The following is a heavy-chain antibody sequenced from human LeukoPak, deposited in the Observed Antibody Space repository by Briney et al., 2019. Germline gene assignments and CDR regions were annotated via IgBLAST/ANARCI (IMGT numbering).Heavy chain of an antibody. Sequence: SETLSLTCAVYGGSFSSYYWSWIRQPAGKGLEWIGRIYTSGSTNYNPSLKSRVTMSVDTSKNQFSLKLSSVTAADTAVYYCARDIGAPAPYYYYYYMDVWGKGTTVTVSS. CDR1: GGSFSSYY. J-gene: IGHJ6*03. CDR2: IYTSGST. V-gene: IGHV4-4*07. D-gene: IGHD4/OR15-4a*01. CDR3: ARDIGAPAPYYYYYYMDV.